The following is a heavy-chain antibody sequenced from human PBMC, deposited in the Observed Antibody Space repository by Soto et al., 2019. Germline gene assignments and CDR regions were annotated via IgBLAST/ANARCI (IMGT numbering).Heavy chain of an antibody. Sequence: PGGSLRLSCAASGFTFSSYAMHWVRQAPGKGLEWVAVIPHDGSTKYYAGSVKGRFTISRDNSKDTLYLQMNSLRPEDTAVYYCAKDRSRFYYGMDVGGQGTTVTV. CDR2: IPHDGSTK. CDR3: AKDRSRFYYGMDV. D-gene: IGHD6-19*01. V-gene: IGHV3-30-3*01. CDR1: GFTFSSYA. J-gene: IGHJ6*02.